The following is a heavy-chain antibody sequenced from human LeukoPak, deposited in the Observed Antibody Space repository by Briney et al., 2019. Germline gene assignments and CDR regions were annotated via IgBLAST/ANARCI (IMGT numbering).Heavy chain of an antibody. CDR2: ISSSGSTI. CDR3: ARGGSSGPYYFDY. CDR1: GFTFSSYE. J-gene: IGHJ4*02. V-gene: IGHV3-48*03. D-gene: IGHD3-22*01. Sequence: PGGSLRLSCAASGFTFSSYEMNWVRQAPGKGLEWVSYISSSGSTIYYADSVKGRFTISRDNAKNSLYLQMNSLRAEDTALYYCARGGSSGPYYFDYWGQGTLVTVSS.